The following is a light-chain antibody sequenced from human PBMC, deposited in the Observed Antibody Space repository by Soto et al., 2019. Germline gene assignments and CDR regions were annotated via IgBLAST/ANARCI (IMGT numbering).Light chain of an antibody. CDR3: TAWDDSLKGWV. CDR1: NSNIGINI. CDR2: SNN. V-gene: IGLV1-44*01. Sequence: QPVLTQPPSASGTPGQRVTISCSGSNSNIGINIVNWYQHLPGTAPKLLIYSNNQRPSGVPDRFSGSKSGTSASLAISGLQSEDEADYYCTAWDDSLKGWVFGGGTKLTVL. J-gene: IGLJ3*02.